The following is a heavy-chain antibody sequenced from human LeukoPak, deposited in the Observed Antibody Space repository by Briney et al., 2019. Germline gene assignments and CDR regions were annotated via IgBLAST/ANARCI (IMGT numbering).Heavy chain of an antibody. J-gene: IGHJ4*02. CDR3: AKDYGASGYELSFDY. Sequence: ISGSGGSTDYAASVKGRSTISRDNSKNTLYLQMNSLRAGDTAVYYCAKDYGASGYELSFDYWGQGTLVTVSS. D-gene: IGHD5-12*01. V-gene: IGHV3-23*01. CDR2: ISGSGGST.